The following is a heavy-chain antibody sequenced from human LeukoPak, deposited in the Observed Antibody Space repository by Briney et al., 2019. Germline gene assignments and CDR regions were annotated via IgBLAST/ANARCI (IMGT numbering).Heavy chain of an antibody. D-gene: IGHD3-3*01. CDR3: ARAHTRDDYDFWSGYLHYYYYYMDV. CDR2: INHSGST. Sequence: SETLSLTCAVYGGSFSGYYWSWIRQPPGKGLEWIGEINHSGSTNYNPSLKSRVTISVDTSKNQFSLKLSSVTAADTAVYYCARAHTRDDYDFWSGYLHYYYYYMDVWGKGTTVTVSS. V-gene: IGHV4-34*01. CDR1: GGSFSGYY. J-gene: IGHJ6*03.